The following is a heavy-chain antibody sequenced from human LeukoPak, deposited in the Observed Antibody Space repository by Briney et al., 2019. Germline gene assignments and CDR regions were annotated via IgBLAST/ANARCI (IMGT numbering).Heavy chain of an antibody. J-gene: IGHJ4*02. Sequence: SETLSLTCTVSGGSISSSSYYWGWIRQPPGKGLEWIGSIYSSGSTYYNPSLKSRVTISVDTSKNQFSLKLSSVTAADTAVYYCAAPPVKYYDYVWGSYRPDYWGQGTLVTVSS. CDR1: GGSISSSSYY. V-gene: IGHV4-39*07. D-gene: IGHD3-16*02. CDR3: AAPPVKYYDYVWGSYRPDY. CDR2: IYSSGST.